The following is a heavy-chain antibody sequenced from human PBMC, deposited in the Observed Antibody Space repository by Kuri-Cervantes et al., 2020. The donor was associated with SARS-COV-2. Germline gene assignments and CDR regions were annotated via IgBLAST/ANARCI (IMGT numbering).Heavy chain of an antibody. Sequence: ASVKVSCKASGYTFTDYHMHWVRQAPGQGLEWMGWINPNSGGTNYARKFQGRVTMTRDTSISTAYMELSNLRSEDTAVYYCGKVSWLQLWHRYSDSWGQGTLVTVSS. CDR3: GKVSWLQLWHRYSDS. D-gene: IGHD5-24*01. CDR1: GYTFTDYH. J-gene: IGHJ4*02. CDR2: INPNSGGT. V-gene: IGHV1-2*02.